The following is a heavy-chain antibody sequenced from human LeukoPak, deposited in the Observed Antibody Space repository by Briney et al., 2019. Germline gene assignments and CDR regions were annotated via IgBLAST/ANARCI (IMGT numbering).Heavy chain of an antibody. CDR2: ISASGGKT. Sequence: GGSLRLSCAASGFTFSSYAMSWVRQAPGKGLEWVSAISASGGKTYYADSVKGRFTISKDNSMNTLYLQMNSLRAEDTAMYYCARDSSGSTGYFHHWGQGTLVTVSS. J-gene: IGHJ1*01. D-gene: IGHD3-22*01. V-gene: IGHV3-23*01. CDR1: GFTFSSYA. CDR3: ARDSSGSTGYFHH.